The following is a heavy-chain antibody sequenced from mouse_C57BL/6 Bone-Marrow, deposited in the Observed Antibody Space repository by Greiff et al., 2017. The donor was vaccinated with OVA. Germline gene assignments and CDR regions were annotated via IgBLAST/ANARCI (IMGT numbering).Heavy chain of an antibody. D-gene: IGHD1-1*01. CDR1: GFSLTSYG. Sequence: QVQLQQSGPGLVAPSQSLSITCTVSGFSLTSYGVDWVRQSPGKGLEWLGVIWGVGSTNYNSALKSRLSISKDNSKSQVFLKMNSLQTDDTAMYYCASKLTTPYAMDYWGQGTSVTVSS. J-gene: IGHJ4*01. CDR3: ASKLTTPYAMDY. CDR2: IWGVGST. V-gene: IGHV2-6*01.